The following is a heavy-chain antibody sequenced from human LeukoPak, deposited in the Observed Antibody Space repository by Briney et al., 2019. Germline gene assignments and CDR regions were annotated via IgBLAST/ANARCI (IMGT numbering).Heavy chain of an antibody. J-gene: IGHJ4*02. D-gene: IGHD6-13*01. V-gene: IGHV3-30*02. Sequence: PGGSLRLSCAASGFTFSSYGMLWVRQAPGKGLEWVTFIRYDGSIKYYADSAKGRFTISRDNSKNTLYLQMNSLRAEDAAVYYCARDGGHSTDLDYWGQGTLVTVSS. CDR1: GFTFSSYG. CDR2: IRYDGSIK. CDR3: ARDGGHSTDLDY.